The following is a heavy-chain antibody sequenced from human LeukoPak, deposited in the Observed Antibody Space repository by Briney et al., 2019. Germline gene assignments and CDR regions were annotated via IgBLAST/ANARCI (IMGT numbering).Heavy chain of an antibody. Sequence: GASVKVSCKASGGTFSSYAISWVRQAPGQGLEWMGRIIPIFGTANYAQKFQGRVTITTDESTSTAYMELSSLRSEDTAVYYCARDLHPYYYDSSGYRHFDYWGQGTLVTVSS. CDR2: IIPIFGTA. V-gene: IGHV1-69*05. D-gene: IGHD3-22*01. CDR1: GGTFSSYA. J-gene: IGHJ4*02. CDR3: ARDLHPYYYDSSGYRHFDY.